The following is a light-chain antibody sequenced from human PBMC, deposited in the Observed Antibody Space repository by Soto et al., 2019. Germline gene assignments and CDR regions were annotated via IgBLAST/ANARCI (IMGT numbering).Light chain of an antibody. Sequence: EIVLTQSPDTLSLSPGERATLSCRASQSISSSYLAWYQQKPGQAPRLLIYATSSRATGIPDRFSGSGSGTDFTLTISRLYPEDFAVYYCQQYSTSPDTFGQGTKLGIK. CDR1: QSISSSY. V-gene: IGKV3-20*01. J-gene: IGKJ2*01. CDR3: QQYSTSPDT. CDR2: ATS.